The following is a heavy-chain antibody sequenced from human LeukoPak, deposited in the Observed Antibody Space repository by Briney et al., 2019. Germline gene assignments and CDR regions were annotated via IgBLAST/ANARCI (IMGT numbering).Heavy chain of an antibody. D-gene: IGHD6-19*01. V-gene: IGHV4-34*01. CDR3: ARGEYSSGWFPPDY. CDR2: IYYSGST. J-gene: IGHJ4*02. CDR1: GGSFSGYY. Sequence: SETLSLTCAVDGGSFSGYYWSWIRQPPGKGLEWIGSIYYSGSTYYNPSLKSRVTISVDTSKNQFSLKLSSVTAADTAVYYCARGEYSSGWFPPDYWGQGTLVTVSS.